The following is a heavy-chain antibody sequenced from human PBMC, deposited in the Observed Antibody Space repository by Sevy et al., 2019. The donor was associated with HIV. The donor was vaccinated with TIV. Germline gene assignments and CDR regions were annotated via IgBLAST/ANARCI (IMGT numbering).Heavy chain of an antibody. V-gene: IGHV4-30-2*01. CDR1: GVSISSGAYS. CDR2: IYHTGNT. CDR3: ARDGGTMTTPGSFDI. J-gene: IGHJ3*02. D-gene: IGHD4-17*01. Sequence: SETLSLTCAVSGVSISSGAYSWNLIRQPPGKCLEWIGCIYHTGNTYYNPSLKSRITISLDRSKNQFSLRLSSVTAADTAVYFCARDGGTMTTPGSFDIWGQGTMVTVSS.